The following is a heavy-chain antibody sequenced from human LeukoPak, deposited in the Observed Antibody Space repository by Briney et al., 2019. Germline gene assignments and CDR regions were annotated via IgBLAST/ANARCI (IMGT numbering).Heavy chain of an antibody. CDR1: GYTFTGYY. CDR3: ARAFFNSGFDY. V-gene: IGHV1-2*02. J-gene: IGHJ4*02. Sequence: ASVKVSCKASGYTFTGYYVHWLRQAPGQGLTWMGWINPNSSGTDYAQQYQGRVTLTRDTSISTAYMELSSLTSDDSAVYYCARAFFNSGFDYWGQGTLVTVSS. CDR2: INPNSSGT. D-gene: IGHD3-3*02.